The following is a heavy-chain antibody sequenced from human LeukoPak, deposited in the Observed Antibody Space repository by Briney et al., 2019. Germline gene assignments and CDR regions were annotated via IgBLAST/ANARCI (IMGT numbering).Heavy chain of an antibody. V-gene: IGHV3-66*02. J-gene: IGHJ4*02. CDR3: ARSPPWYNGSGSYFDY. Sequence: VQPGGSLRLSCAASGFTVSSNYMSWVRQAPGKGLEWVSVIYSGGSTYYADSVKGRFTISRDNSKNTLYLQMNSLRAEDTAVYYCARSPPWYNGSGSYFDYWGQGTLVTVSS. D-gene: IGHD3-10*01. CDR2: IYSGGST. CDR1: GFTVSSNY.